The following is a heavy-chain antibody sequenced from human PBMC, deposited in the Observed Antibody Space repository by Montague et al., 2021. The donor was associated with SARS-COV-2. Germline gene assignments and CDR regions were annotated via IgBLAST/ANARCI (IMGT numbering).Heavy chain of an antibody. CDR2: VKHPGGT. V-gene: IGHV4-34*01. J-gene: IGHJ6*02. Sequence: SETLSLTCAVDGGSFTGYSWNWIRQPPGKGLEWIGEVKHPGGTYYNPSLKSRVTISVDTSKNQFSLKLSSVTAADTAVYYCARDQESGGFGELLVGYYYGMDVWGQGTTVTVSS. D-gene: IGHD3-10*01. CDR1: GGSFTGYS. CDR3: ARDQESGGFGELLVGYYYGMDV.